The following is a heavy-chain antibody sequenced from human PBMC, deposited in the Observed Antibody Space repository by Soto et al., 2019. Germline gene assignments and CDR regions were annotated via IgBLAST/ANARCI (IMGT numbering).Heavy chain of an antibody. J-gene: IGHJ6*02. V-gene: IGHV1-46*03. CDR2: INPSGGST. CDR1: GHTFTSYY. CDR3: ARGALWFGELLKSYGMDV. Sequence: SVKVSSRASGHTFTSYYMHWLRQAPGQGLEWMGIINPSGGSTSYAQKFQGRVTMTRDTSTSTVYMELSSLRSEDTAVYYCARGALWFGELLKSYGMDVWGQGTTVTVSS. D-gene: IGHD3-10*01.